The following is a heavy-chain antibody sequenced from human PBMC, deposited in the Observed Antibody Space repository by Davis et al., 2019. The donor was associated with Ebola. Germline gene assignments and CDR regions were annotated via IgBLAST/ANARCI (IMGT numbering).Heavy chain of an antibody. J-gene: IGHJ4*02. CDR3: ASRPTWEYCTSVSCNPFDY. V-gene: IGHV4-39*01. Sequence: PGGSLRLSCTVSGGSISSSSYYWGWIRQPPGKGLEWIGSIYYSGSTYYNPSLKSRVTISVDTSKNQFSLKLSSVTAADTAVYYCASRPTWEYCTSVSCNPFDYWGQGILVTVSS. CDR1: GGSISSSSYY. D-gene: IGHD2-2*01. CDR2: IYYSGST.